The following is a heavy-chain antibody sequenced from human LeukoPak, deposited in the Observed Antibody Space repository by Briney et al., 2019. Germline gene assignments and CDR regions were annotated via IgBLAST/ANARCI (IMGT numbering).Heavy chain of an antibody. CDR3: ARSGYSSSWYRDYYYYMDV. D-gene: IGHD6-13*01. CDR2: ISAYNGNT. J-gene: IGHJ6*03. Sequence: ASVKVSCKASGYTFTSYGISWVRQAPGQGLEWMGWISAYNGNTNYAQKLQGRVTMTADTSTSTAYMELRNLRSDDTAVYYCARSGYSSSWYRDYYYYMDVWGKGTTVTVSS. CDR1: GYTFTSYG. V-gene: IGHV1-18*01.